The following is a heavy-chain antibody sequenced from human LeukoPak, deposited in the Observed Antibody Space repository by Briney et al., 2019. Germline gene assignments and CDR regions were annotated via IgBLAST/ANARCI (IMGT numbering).Heavy chain of an antibody. CDR1: GFSLTTYG. V-gene: IGHV3-33*01. D-gene: IGHD3-10*01. CDR3: ARDGGSGIDY. CDR2: IWYDGSRK. J-gene: IGHJ4*02. Sequence: TGGSLRLSCAASGFSLTTYGTHWLRQAPGKGLEWVAVIWYDGSRKFYGDSVKGRFTVPRDTSENTMYLQTNTLRVDDTAVYYCARDGGSGIDYWGQGTLVTVSS.